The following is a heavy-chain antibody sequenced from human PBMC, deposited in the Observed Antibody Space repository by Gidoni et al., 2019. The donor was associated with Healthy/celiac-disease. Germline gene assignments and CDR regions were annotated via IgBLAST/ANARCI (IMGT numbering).Heavy chain of an antibody. CDR3: ARIFPYCSGGVCYDY. J-gene: IGHJ4*02. CDR2: IFSNDEK. CDR1: GFSLSNARMG. Sequence: QVTWKESGPVLVKLTETLTLTCNVSGFSLSNARMGVSWIRQPPGKALEWLAHIFSNDEKSYSTSLKSRLTLSKDTSKSQVVLTMTNMDPVDTATYYCARIFPYCSGGVCYDYWGQGTLVTVSS. D-gene: IGHD2-8*02. V-gene: IGHV2-26*01.